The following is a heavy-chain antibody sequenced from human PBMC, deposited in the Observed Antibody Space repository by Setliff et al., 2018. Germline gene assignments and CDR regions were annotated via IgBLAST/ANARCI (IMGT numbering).Heavy chain of an antibody. Sequence: GGSLRLSCAASGFTFSDYSMNWVRQAPGKGLEWISYISSGSNSIDYADSVKGRFTIFRDNAKNTLYLQMNSLRAEDTAVYYCARLALTGYDSSGYYYALEYYYYMDVWGKGTTVTVSS. CDR2: ISSGSNSI. CDR3: ARLALTGYDSSGYYYALEYYYYMDV. D-gene: IGHD3-22*01. V-gene: IGHV3-48*01. J-gene: IGHJ6*03. CDR1: GFTFSDYS.